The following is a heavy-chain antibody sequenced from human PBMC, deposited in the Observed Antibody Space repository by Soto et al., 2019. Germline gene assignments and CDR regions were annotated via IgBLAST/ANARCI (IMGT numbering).Heavy chain of an antibody. D-gene: IGHD3-3*01. CDR2: IYYSGST. CDR3: ARTPARFGVVMFDY. CDR1: GGSISSYY. J-gene: IGHJ4*02. V-gene: IGHV4-59*01. Sequence: PSETLSLTCTVSGGSISSYYWSWIRQPPGKGLEWIGYIYYSGSTNYNPSLKSRVTISVDTSKNQFSLKLSSVTAADTAVYYCARTPARFGVVMFDYRGQGTLVTVSS.